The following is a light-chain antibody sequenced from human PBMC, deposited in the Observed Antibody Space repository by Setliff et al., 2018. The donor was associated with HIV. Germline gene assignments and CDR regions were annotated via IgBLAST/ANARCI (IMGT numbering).Light chain of an antibody. CDR1: SSDVGGFDF. J-gene: IGLJ2*01. Sequence: QPALTQPASVSGSPGQSITISCTGTSSDVGGFDFVSWYQQHPGKAPKLIIYGVNKRPSGVSDRFSGSKSANTASLTISGLQAEDEADYFCSSYSYSTTLVFGGGTKVTVL. CDR3: SSYSYSTTLV. CDR2: GVN. V-gene: IGLV2-14*01.